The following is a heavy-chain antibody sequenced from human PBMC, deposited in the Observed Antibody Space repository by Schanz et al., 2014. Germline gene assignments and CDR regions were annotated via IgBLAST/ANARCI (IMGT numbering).Heavy chain of an antibody. V-gene: IGHV3-11*05. CDR3: AKDPSHGDYDYYFDY. Sequence: VQLVESGGGLVQPGGSLRLSCAASGFTFSDYYMSWIRQAPGKGLEWVSDISSGSSYANYADSVKGRFTISRDNAKNSLYLQRNSLRAEDTAVYYCAKDPSHGDYDYYFDYWGQGALVTVSS. D-gene: IGHD3-22*01. CDR2: ISSGSSYA. CDR1: GFTFSDYY. J-gene: IGHJ4*02.